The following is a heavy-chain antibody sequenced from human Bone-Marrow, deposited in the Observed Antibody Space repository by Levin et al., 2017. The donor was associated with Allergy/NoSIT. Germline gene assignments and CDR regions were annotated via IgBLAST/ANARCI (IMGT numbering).Heavy chain of an antibody. V-gene: IGHV3-72*01. Sequence: GGSLRLSCVVSGFTLSDRYMDWVRQAPGKGLEWVGRSRDKTRSYTTEYAASVKGRFTILRDDSENSLYLQMNSLKTEDTAVYYCVSPPDYWGQGILVTVSS. CDR1: GFTLSDRY. CDR2: SRDKTRSYTT. CDR3: VSPPDY. J-gene: IGHJ4*02.